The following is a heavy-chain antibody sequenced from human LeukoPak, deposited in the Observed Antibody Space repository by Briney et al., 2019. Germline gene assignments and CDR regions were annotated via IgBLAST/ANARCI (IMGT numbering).Heavy chain of an antibody. J-gene: IGHJ5*02. D-gene: IGHD5-24*01. Sequence: ETLSLTCAVYGGSFSGYYWSWIRQPPGKGLEWIGEINHSGSTNYNPSLKSRVTISVDTSKNQFSLKLSSVTAADTAVYYCARLNVEMATISWFDPWGQGTLVTVSS. CDR2: INHSGST. CDR1: GGSFSGYY. V-gene: IGHV4-34*01. CDR3: ARLNVEMATISWFDP.